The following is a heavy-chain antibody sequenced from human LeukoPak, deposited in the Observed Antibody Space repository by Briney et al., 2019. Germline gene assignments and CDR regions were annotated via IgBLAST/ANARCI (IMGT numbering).Heavy chain of an antibody. CDR2: ISTSGSIK. CDR3: ARDPDGEYFDF. J-gene: IGHJ4*02. CDR1: GFTFSSYR. V-gene: IGHV3-48*02. Sequence: PGGSLRLSCAASGFTFSSYRMSWVRQAPGKGLEWVSYISTSGSIKYYADSVKGRFTISRDNANNSLYLQVNSLRDEDTAVYFCARDPDGEYFDFWGQGILVTVSS.